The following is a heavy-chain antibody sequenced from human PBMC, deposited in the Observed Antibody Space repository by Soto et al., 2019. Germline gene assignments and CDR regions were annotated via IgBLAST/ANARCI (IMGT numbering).Heavy chain of an antibody. CDR2: IGGDGHTT. J-gene: IGHJ4*02. Sequence: EVQLLQSGGGLVLPGGSLRLSCEASGSTFGSYGMTWVRQGPGKGLEWVSLIGGDGHTTYIAESVKGRFTISRDNSKNTLYLQMDNLRVEDTALYYCAKGYGWDYLDYWGQGALVTVSP. D-gene: IGHD4-17*01. CDR1: GSTFGSYG. V-gene: IGHV3-23*01. CDR3: AKGYGWDYLDY.